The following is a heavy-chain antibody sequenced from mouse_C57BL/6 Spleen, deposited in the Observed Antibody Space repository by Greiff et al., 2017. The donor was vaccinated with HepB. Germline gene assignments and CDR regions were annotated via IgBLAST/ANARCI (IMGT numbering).Heavy chain of an antibody. D-gene: IGHD1-1*01. V-gene: IGHV1-50*01. CDR2: IDPSDSYN. Sequence: QVQLQQPGAELVKPGASVKLSCKASGYTFTSYWMQWVKQRPGQGLEWIGEIDPSDSYNKYNQKFKGKATLTVDTSSSTADMQLSSLTSEYSAVYYCARSGYYYGSSYWYFDVWGTGTTVTVSS. CDR3: ARSGYYYGSSYWYFDV. CDR1: GYTFTSYW. J-gene: IGHJ1*03.